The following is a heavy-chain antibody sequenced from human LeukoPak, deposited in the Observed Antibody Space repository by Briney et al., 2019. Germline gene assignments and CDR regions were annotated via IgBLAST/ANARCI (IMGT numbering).Heavy chain of an antibody. J-gene: IGHJ6*03. CDR1: GFTFDDYA. CDR3: AKEGFYYMDV. CDR2: ISWNSGSI. Sequence: GGSLRLSCAASGFTFDDYAMHWVRQAPGKGLEWVSGISWNSGSIGYADSVKGRFTISRDNAKNSLYLQMNSLRAEDTALYYCAKEGFYYMDVWGKGTTVTISS. V-gene: IGHV3-9*01.